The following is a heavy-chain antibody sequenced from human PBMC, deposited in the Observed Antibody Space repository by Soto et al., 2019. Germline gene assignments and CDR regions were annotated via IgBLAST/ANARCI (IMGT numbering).Heavy chain of an antibody. CDR3: ARQVEVTYFDD. CDR1: GGSITSSAYY. D-gene: IGHD1-1*01. CDR2: ISYSGRT. V-gene: IGHV4-39*01. J-gene: IGHJ4*02. Sequence: QLHLQESGPGLLKHSETLSLTCTVSGGSITSSAYYWGWIRQSPGKRLEWIASISYSGRTYSNPSLKSRVTISMSTCKNQFSLKLRSMTAADTAVYYCARQVEVTYFDDLGQGTLVTVAS.